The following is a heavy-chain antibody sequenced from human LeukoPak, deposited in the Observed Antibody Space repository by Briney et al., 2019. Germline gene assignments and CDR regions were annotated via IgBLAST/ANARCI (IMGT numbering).Heavy chain of an antibody. Sequence: PSETLSLTCAVSGGSFSGYYRSWIRQTPGKGLEWIGEINHRGNTIYNPSLKSRVSMSVDTSKNQFSLKLSSVTAADTAVYYCARGRAFVGLELRWGDFWGQGTLVTVSS. CDR1: GGSFSGYY. V-gene: IGHV4-34*01. J-gene: IGHJ4*02. CDR3: ARGRAFVGLELRWGDF. CDR2: INHRGNT. D-gene: IGHD4-23*01.